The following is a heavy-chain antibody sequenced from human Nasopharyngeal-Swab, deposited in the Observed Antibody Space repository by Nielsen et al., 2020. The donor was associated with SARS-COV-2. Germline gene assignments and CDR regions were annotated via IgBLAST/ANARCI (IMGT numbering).Heavy chain of an antibody. D-gene: IGHD4-23*01. J-gene: IGHJ4*02. CDR3: AKDNGGNFGY. Sequence: GESLKISCVASGYSFRTYGMSWVRQAPGKGLEWVAAIVGSGDISGSGGNTYYADSVKGRFTISRDNSKNTLYLQMNSLRAEDTAVYYCAKDNGGNFGYWGQGTLVTVSS. V-gene: IGHV3-23*01. CDR2: IVGSGDISGSGGNT. CDR1: GYSFRTYG.